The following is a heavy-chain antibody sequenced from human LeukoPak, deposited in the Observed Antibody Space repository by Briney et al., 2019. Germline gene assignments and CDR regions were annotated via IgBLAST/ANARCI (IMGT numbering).Heavy chain of an antibody. CDR3: AKAGGLRSHPLDP. Sequence: GGSLRLSCSASGFPFSSYAMHWVRQAPGKGLEYVSAISSNGGSTYYAASVKGRFTISRDNSKNTLYLQMNGLRVEGTAIYYCAKAGGLRSHPLDPWGQGTLVTVSS. D-gene: IGHD3-3*01. V-gene: IGHV3-64*04. CDR1: GFPFSSYA. J-gene: IGHJ5*02. CDR2: ISSNGGST.